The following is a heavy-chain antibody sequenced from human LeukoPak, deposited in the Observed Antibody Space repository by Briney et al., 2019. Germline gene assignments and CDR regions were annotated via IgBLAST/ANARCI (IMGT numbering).Heavy chain of an antibody. CDR3: ARLTSGSSPSGLYYFDY. J-gene: IGHJ4*02. Sequence: GESLKISCKGSGYSFTSYWIGWVRQMPGKGLEWMGIIYPGDSDTRYSPSFQGQVTISADKSISTAYLQWSSLKASGTAMYYCARLTSGSSPSGLYYFDYWGQGTLVTVSS. CDR2: IYPGDSDT. V-gene: IGHV5-51*01. D-gene: IGHD1-26*01. CDR1: GYSFTSYW.